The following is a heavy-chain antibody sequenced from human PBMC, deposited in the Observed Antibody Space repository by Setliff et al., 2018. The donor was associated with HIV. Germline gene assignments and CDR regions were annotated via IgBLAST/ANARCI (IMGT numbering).Heavy chain of an antibody. CDR2: IYTTGTT. CDR1: GGSISNY. CDR3: ASQRTYYYDSSGYTFDY. D-gene: IGHD3-22*01. Sequence: SETLSLTCTVSGGSISNYWSWIRQPPGKGLEWIGYIYTTGTTKYNPSLKSRVTMSVDTSKNQFSLKLSSVTAADTAVYYCASQRTYYYDSSGYTFDYWGQGTLVTVSS. V-gene: IGHV4-4*08. J-gene: IGHJ4*02.